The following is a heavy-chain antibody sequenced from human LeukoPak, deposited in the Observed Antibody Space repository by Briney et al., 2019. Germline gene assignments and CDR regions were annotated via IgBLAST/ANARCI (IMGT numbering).Heavy chain of an antibody. J-gene: IGHJ4*02. CDR1: GFTFSSYE. D-gene: IGHD3-10*01. V-gene: IGHV3-48*03. CDR3: SRDRNYYGSGSVGGFDY. Sequence: GGSLRLSCAASGFTFSSYEMNWVRQAPGKGLEWVSYISSSGSTIYYADSVKGRFTISRDNAKNSLYLQMNSLRAEDTAVYYCSRDRNYYGSGSVGGFDYWGQGTLVTVSS. CDR2: ISSSGSTI.